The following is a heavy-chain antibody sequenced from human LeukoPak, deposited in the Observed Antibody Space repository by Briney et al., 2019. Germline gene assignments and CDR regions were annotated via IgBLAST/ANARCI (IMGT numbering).Heavy chain of an antibody. CDR3: ARRRRDGTNGAEKDFDY. D-gene: IGHD5-24*01. CDR2: IDQSGRT. J-gene: IGHJ4*02. CDR1: GGSVSGYY. V-gene: IGHV4-34*01. Sequence: SETLSLTCTVYGGSVSGYYWSWIRQPPGKGLEWIGEIDQSGRTNYNPSLKSRVTASVDTSKNQYSLKLTSVTAADTAVYYCARRRRDGTNGAEKDFDYWGQGTLVTVSS.